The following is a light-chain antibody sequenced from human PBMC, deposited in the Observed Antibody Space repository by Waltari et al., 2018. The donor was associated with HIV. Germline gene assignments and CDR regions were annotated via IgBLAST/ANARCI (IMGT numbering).Light chain of an antibody. CDR1: RSDVGAHNY. Sequence: QSALTQPASVSGSPGQPITISCIGTRSDVGAHNYVPWYQQHPGKAPKLLLYAVSNRPSGISNRFAGSKSANTASLTISGLQYDDESDYYCSSYASTSTYVFGSGTRVTV. CDR2: AVS. V-gene: IGLV2-14*01. CDR3: SSYASTSTYV. J-gene: IGLJ1*01.